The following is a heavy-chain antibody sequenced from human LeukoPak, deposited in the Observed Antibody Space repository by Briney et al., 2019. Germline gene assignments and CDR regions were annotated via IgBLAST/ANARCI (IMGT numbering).Heavy chain of an antibody. D-gene: IGHD4-23*01. CDR1: GGSISSSSYY. CDR2: IYYSGST. V-gene: IGHV4-39*07. Sequence: PSETLSLTCTVSGGSISSSSYYWGWIRQPPGKGLEWIGSIYYSGSTYYNPSLKSRVTISVDTSKNQFSLKLSSVTAADTAVYYCARVDSVVTGWFDPWGQGTLVTVSS. CDR3: ARVDSVVTGWFDP. J-gene: IGHJ5*02.